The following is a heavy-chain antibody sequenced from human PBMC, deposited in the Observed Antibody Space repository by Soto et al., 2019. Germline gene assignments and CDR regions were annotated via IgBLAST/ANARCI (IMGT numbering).Heavy chain of an antibody. V-gene: IGHV1-69*02. D-gene: IGHD4-17*01. CDR2: IIPILGIA. CDR1: GGTFSSYT. J-gene: IGHJ6*02. CDR3: ARGGFTTVTTLWGDYYGMDV. Sequence: QVQLVQSGAEVKKPGSSVKVSCKASGGTFSSYTISWVRQAPGQGLEWMGRIIPILGIANYAQKFQGRVTITADKSTSTXYXXLSSLRSEDTAVYYCARGGFTTVTTLWGDYYGMDVWGQGTTVTVSS.